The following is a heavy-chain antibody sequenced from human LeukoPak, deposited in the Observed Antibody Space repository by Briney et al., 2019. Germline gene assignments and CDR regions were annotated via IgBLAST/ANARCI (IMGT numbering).Heavy chain of an antibody. CDR3: AREFSGTSIAARVFDS. CDR1: GGSITSYY. CDR2: IHTSGST. D-gene: IGHD6-6*01. J-gene: IGHJ4*02. V-gene: IGHV4-4*07. Sequence: PSETLSLTCTVSGGSITSYYWSYIRQPAGKGLEWIGRIHTSGSTNYNPSLKSRVTMSVDTSKNQFSLKLSSVTGADTAIYYCAREFSGTSIAARVFDSWGQGTLVTVSS.